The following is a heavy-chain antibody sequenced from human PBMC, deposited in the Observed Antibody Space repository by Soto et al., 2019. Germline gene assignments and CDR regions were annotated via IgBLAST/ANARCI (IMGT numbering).Heavy chain of an antibody. J-gene: IGHJ6*02. CDR2: INHSGST. CDR1: GGSFSCYY. D-gene: IGHD3-3*01. Sequence: PSEALSLTCAVYGGSFSCYYWSWIRQPPGKGLEWIGEINHSGSTNYNPSLKSRVTISVDTSKNQFSLKLSSVTAADTAVYYCARGAIFGVVNKGYYYYYYGMDVWGQGTTVTVSS. V-gene: IGHV4-34*01. CDR3: ARGAIFGVVNKGYYYYYYGMDV.